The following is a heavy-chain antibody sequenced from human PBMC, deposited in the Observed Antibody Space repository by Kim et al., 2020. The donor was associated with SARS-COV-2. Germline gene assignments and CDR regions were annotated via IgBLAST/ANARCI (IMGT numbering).Heavy chain of an antibody. Sequence: SETLSLTCTVSGGSISSGGYYWSWIRQHPGKGLEWIGYIYYSGSTYYNPSLKSRVTISVDTSKNQFSLKLSSVTAADTAVYYCAREPGLPRDYYYGMDVWGQGTTVTVSS. J-gene: IGHJ6*02. CDR3: AREPGLPRDYYYGMDV. CDR1: GGSISSGGYY. CDR2: IYYSGST. V-gene: IGHV4-31*03.